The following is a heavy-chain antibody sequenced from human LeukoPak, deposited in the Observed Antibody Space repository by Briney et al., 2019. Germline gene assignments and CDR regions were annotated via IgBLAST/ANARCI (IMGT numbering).Heavy chain of an antibody. CDR1: GSLFTSYW. CDR3: AVLLQRGGY. CDR2: IYPGDSDT. D-gene: IGHD3-10*01. J-gene: IGHJ4*02. Sequence: GGSLQISCQGSGSLFTSYWIGWVRQMPGKGLEWMGIIYPGDSDTRYSPSFQGQVTISADKSISTAYLQWSSLKASDTAMYYCAVLLQRGGYWGQGTLVTVSS. V-gene: IGHV5-51*01.